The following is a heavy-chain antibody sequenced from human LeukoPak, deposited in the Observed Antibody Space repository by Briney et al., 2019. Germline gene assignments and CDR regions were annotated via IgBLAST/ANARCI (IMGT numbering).Heavy chain of an antibody. V-gene: IGHV4-59*08. CDR3: ARLSKDTVVLPAAMAPYFDY. CDR1: GGSISGYY. D-gene: IGHD2-2*01. Sequence: TSETLSLTCTVSGGSISGYYWSWIRQPPGKGLQFIGYIHYTGSTNYNPSLESRVTLSVDTSKNQFSLKLRSVTAADTAVYYCARLSKDTVVLPAAMAPYFDYWGQGTLVTVSS. CDR2: IHYTGST. J-gene: IGHJ4*02.